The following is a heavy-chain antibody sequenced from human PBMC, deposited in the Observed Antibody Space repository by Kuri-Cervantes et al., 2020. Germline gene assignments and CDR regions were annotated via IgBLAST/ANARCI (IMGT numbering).Heavy chain of an antibody. V-gene: IGHV4-38-2*01. Sequence: SETLSLTCAVSGYSISSGYYWGWIRQPPGKGLEWIGSIYHSGSTYYNPSLKSRATISVDMSKNQFSLKLRSVTAADTAVYYCARYFGSWSYWVDPWGQGILVTVSS. J-gene: IGHJ5*02. D-gene: IGHD1-26*01. CDR1: GYSISSGYY. CDR3: ARYFGSWSYWVDP. CDR2: IYHSGST.